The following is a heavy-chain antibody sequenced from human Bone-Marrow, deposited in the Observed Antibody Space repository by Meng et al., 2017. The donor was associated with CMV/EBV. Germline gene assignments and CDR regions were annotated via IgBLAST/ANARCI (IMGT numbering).Heavy chain of an antibody. CDR3: TSLEWSYYYYGMDV. CDR2: IRSKAYGGTT. CDR1: GFTFGDYA. V-gene: IGHV3-49*04. Sequence: SLKISCTASGFTFGDYAMSWVRQAPGKGLEWVGFIRSKAYGGTTEYAASVKGRFTISRDDSKSIAYLQMNSLKTEDTAVYYCTSLEWSYYYYGMDVWGQGTTVTFSS. J-gene: IGHJ6*01. D-gene: IGHD3-3*01.